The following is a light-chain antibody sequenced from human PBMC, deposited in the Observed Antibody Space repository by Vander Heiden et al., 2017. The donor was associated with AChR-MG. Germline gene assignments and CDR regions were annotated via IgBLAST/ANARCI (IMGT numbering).Light chain of an antibody. Sequence: QSVLTQPPSVSGAPGQRVTISCTGSSSNIGAGYDVHWYQQLPGTAPKLLIYGNSNRPSGVPDRFSGSKSGTSDSLAITGLQAEDEADYYCQSYDSRLSGEVFGTGTKVTVL. CDR1: SSNIGAGYD. V-gene: IGLV1-40*01. CDR3: QSYDSRLSGEV. CDR2: GNS. J-gene: IGLJ1*01.